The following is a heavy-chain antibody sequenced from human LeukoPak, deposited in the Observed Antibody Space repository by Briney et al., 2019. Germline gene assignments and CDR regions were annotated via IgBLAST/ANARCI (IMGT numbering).Heavy chain of an antibody. Sequence: GASVKVSCKASGYTFTSYGISWVRQAPGQGLEWMGGIIPIFGTANYAQKFQGRVTITADESTSTAYMELSSLRSEDTAVYYCARHPILNVNGSGSENWGQGTLVTVSS. CDR2: IIPIFGTA. V-gene: IGHV1-69*13. CDR3: ARHPILNVNGSGSEN. J-gene: IGHJ4*02. CDR1: GYTFTSYG. D-gene: IGHD3-10*01.